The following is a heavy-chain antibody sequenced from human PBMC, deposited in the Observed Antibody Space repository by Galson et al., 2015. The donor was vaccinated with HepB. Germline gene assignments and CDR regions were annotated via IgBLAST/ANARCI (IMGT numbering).Heavy chain of an antibody. CDR1: GFTVSSNY. V-gene: IGHV3-53*01. CDR2: IYSGGST. J-gene: IGHJ4*02. Sequence: SLRLSCAASGFTVSSNYMSWVRQAPGKGLEWVSVIYSGGSTYYADSVKGRFTISRDNSKNTLYLQMNSLRAEDTAVYYCARVARAAAVGDYWGQGTLVTVSS. D-gene: IGHD6-13*01. CDR3: ARVARAAAVGDY.